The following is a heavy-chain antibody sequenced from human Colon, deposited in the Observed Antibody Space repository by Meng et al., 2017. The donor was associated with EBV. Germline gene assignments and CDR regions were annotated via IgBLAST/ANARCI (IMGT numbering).Heavy chain of an antibody. D-gene: IGHD3-22*01. CDR1: GFTFRTYG. J-gene: IGHJ4*02. Sequence: QVQLVESGGGVVQPGRVLRLSCAASGFTFRTYGMHWVRQAPGKGLEWVAVISYDGSNKYYADSVKGRFTISRDNSNNTLSLHMTSLTTEDTAVYSCAKDRADYYEIDYWGQGTLVTVYS. CDR2: ISYDGSNK. V-gene: IGHV3-30*18. CDR3: AKDRADYYEIDY.